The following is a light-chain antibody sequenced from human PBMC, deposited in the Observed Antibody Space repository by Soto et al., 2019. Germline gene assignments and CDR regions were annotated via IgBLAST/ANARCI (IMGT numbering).Light chain of an antibody. J-gene: IGLJ1*01. Sequence: QSVLTQPASVSGAPGQSITISCTGTSSDVGAYNYVSWYQQRPGEAPKLLIHEVSDRPSGVSNRFSGSKSGNTASLTISGLQAEDEADYYCSSYTISGTPYVFGAGTKLTVL. CDR2: EVS. CDR1: SSDVGAYNY. V-gene: IGLV2-14*01. CDR3: SSYTISGTPYV.